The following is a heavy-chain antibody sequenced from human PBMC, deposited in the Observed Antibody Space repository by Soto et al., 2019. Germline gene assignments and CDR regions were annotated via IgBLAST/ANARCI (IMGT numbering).Heavy chain of an antibody. V-gene: IGHV4-39*01. J-gene: IGHJ4*02. CDR2: VDYSGTA. D-gene: IGHD1-20*01. CDR3: ARITGRHLDY. CDR1: VGSISSSSYY. Sequence: SETLSLTCTVSVGSISSSSYYWGWVRQPPGKGLEWIGNVDYSGTAYFSPSLATRVTFHVDTSKNQFSLTLYSVTAADTAVYYCARITGRHLDYWGQGILVTVS.